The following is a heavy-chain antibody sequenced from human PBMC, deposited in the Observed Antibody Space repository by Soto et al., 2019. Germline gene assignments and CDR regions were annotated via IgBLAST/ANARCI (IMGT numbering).Heavy chain of an antibody. J-gene: IGHJ5*02. CDR3: AKEDRSSWLTRPNWFDP. D-gene: IGHD6-13*01. V-gene: IGHV3-23*01. CDR2: ISGSGDRT. CDR1: EFTFSSYA. Sequence: PGGSLRLSCAASEFTFSSYAMSWVRQAPGKGLEWVSAISGSGDRTYYADSVKGRFTISRDTSKNTLSLQMNSLRAEDTAVYYCAKEDRSSWLTRPNWFDPWGQGTLVTVS.